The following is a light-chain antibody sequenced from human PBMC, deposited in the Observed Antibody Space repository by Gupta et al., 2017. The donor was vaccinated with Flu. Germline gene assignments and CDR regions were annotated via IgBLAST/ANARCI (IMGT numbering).Light chain of an antibody. J-gene: IGLJ3*02. CDR1: SSNIEKNT. V-gene: IGLV1-44*01. Sequence: PVLTQPPSASGTPGQRVTMSCSGSSSNIEKNTVTWYRQLPGTAPKLLIYNTNQRPSGFPDRFSGSKSGTSASLAISALQSEDEAHYYCAAWDDGLNGQGVFGGGTKLTVL. CDR2: NTN. CDR3: AAWDDGLNGQGV.